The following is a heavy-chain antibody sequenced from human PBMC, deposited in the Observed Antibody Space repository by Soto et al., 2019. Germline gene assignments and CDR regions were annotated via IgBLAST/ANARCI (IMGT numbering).Heavy chain of an antibody. J-gene: IGHJ3*02. Sequence: ASVKVSCKASGYTFTSYGISWVRQAPGQGLEWMGWISAYNGNTNYAQKLQGRVTMATDTSTITAYMELRSLRSDDTAVYYCARVRWELPYGDAFDIWGQGTMVTVSS. CDR1: GYTFTSYG. CDR2: ISAYNGNT. V-gene: IGHV1-18*01. D-gene: IGHD1-26*01. CDR3: ARVRWELPYGDAFDI.